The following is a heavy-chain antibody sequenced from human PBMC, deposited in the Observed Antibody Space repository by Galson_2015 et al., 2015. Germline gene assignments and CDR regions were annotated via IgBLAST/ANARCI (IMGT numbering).Heavy chain of an antibody. V-gene: IGHV1-18*01. CDR1: GYTFTSYG. D-gene: IGHD2-2*01. J-gene: IGHJ6*03. CDR3: ARARGEGQLLWYYYYYMDV. Sequence: SVKVSCKASGYTFTSYGISWVRQAPGQGLEWMGWISAYNGNTNYAQKLQGRVTMTTDTSTSTAYMELRSLRSDDTAVYYCARARGEGQLLWYYYYYMDVWGKGTTVTVSS. CDR2: ISAYNGNT.